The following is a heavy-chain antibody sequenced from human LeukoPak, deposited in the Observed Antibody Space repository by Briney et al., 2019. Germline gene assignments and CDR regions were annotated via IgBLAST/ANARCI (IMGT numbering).Heavy chain of an antibody. CDR1: GFTFSSYS. CDR2: ISSSSSYI. Sequence: GGSLRLSCAASGFTFSSYSMNWVRQAPGKGLEWVSSISSSSSYIYYADSVKGRSTISGDNAKNSLYLQMNSLRAEDTAVYYCARGVRTVVVVAANNWFDPWGQGTLVTVSS. J-gene: IGHJ5*02. V-gene: IGHV3-21*01. D-gene: IGHD2-15*01. CDR3: ARGVRTVVVVAANNWFDP.